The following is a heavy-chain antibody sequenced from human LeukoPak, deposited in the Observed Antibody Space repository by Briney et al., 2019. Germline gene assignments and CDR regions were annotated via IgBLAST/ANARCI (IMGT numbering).Heavy chain of an antibody. Sequence: GASVKVSCKSSGYTFTAFYMRWVRQAPGQGLEWMGWINPTSGVTNYAQKFQGRVTMTRDTSITTAYMELSGLRSDDTAIYYCARDHYYHDSSGYYPNWGQGTMVTVSS. J-gene: IGHJ3*01. CDR2: INPTSGVT. D-gene: IGHD3-22*01. CDR1: GYTFTAFY. CDR3: ARDHYYHDSSGYYPN. V-gene: IGHV1-2*02.